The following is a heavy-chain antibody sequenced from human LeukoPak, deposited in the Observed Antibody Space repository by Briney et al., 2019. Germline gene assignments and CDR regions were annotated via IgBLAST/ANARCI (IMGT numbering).Heavy chain of an antibody. CDR3: ARGEDSSSFYYYMDV. Sequence: PGGSLRLSCAASGFTFSSYSMNWVRQAPGKGLEWVSSISSSSYIYYADSVKGRFTISRDNAKNSLYLQMNSLRAEDTAVYYCARGEDSSSFYYYMDVWGKGATVTVSS. CDR1: GFTFSSYS. CDR2: ISSSSYI. J-gene: IGHJ6*03. V-gene: IGHV3-21*01. D-gene: IGHD6-13*01.